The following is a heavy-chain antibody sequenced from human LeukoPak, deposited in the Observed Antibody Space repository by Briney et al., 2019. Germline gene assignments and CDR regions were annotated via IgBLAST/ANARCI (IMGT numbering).Heavy chain of an antibody. CDR2: IYYTRST. Sequence: PSETLSLTCTVSGGSISSSSYYWGWIRQPPGKGLEWIGSIYYTRSTYYNPSLKSRVTISVDTSKNQFSLKLTSVTAADTAVYYCARGVTMIVVVIHDWYFDLWGRGTLVTVSS. J-gene: IGHJ2*01. CDR1: GGSISSSSYY. D-gene: IGHD3-22*01. CDR3: ARGVTMIVVVIHDWYFDL. V-gene: IGHV4-39*01.